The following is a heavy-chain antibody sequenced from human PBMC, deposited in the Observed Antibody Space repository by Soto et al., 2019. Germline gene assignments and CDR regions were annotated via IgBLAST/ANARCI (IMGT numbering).Heavy chain of an antibody. Sequence: QVQLVQSGAEVKKPGSSVKVSCKASGGTFSSYAISWVRQAPGQGLEWMGGIIPIFGTANYAQKFQGRVTITADESTSTAYMERSSLRSEDTAVYYCARDLSPSRWDYGDYVAAFDIWGQGTKVTVSS. V-gene: IGHV1-69*01. CDR2: IIPIFGTA. CDR3: ARDLSPSRWDYGDYVAAFDI. D-gene: IGHD4-17*01. CDR1: GGTFSSYA. J-gene: IGHJ3*02.